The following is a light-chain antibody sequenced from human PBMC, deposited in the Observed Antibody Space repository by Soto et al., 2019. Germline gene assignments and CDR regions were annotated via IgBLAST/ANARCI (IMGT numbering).Light chain of an antibody. Sequence: DNQMTQSPSPLSASVGDKVTITCRASQSISSWLAWYQQKPGTAPNLLIYKASTLQSGVPSRFSGSGSGTEFTLTISSLQPDDSATYYCQQYNDNWTFGQGTKV. V-gene: IGKV1-5*03. J-gene: IGKJ1*01. CDR1: QSISSW. CDR2: KAS. CDR3: QQYNDNWT.